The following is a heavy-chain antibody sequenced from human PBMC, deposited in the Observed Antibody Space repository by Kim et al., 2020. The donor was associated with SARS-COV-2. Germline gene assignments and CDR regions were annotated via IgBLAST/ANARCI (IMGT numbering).Heavy chain of an antibody. D-gene: IGHD6-19*01. CDR1: GFTFSNYW. Sequence: GGSLRLSCGASGFTFSNYWMHWVRQAPGKGLVWVSRINSDVSSTSYADSVKGRFTISRDNAKNTLYLQMNSLRAEDTAVYYCTRGGSGWPNGDFDYWGQGTLVTVSS. CDR2: INSDVSST. CDR3: TRGGSGWPNGDFDY. V-gene: IGHV3-74*01. J-gene: IGHJ4*02.